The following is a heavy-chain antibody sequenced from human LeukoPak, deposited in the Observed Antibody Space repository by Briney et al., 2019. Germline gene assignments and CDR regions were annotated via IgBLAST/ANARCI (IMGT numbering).Heavy chain of an antibody. CDR3: AREKRVVVVAARVTLDV. CDR1: GFTFSDYY. Sequence: GSLRLSCAASGFTFSDYYMSWIRQPPGKGLEWIGEINHSGSTNYNPSLKSRVTISVDTSKNQFSLKLSSVTAADTAVYYCAREKRVVVVAARVTLDVWGKGTTVTVSS. D-gene: IGHD2-15*01. V-gene: IGHV4-34*01. CDR2: INHSGST. J-gene: IGHJ6*04.